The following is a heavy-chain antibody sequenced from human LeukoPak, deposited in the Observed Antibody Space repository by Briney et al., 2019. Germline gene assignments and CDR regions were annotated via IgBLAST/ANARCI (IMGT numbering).Heavy chain of an antibody. J-gene: IGHJ4*01. D-gene: IGHD2-8*01. CDR2: IYYSGST. V-gene: IGHV4-59*01. Sequence: SETLSLTCTVSGGSINSYYWSWIRQPPGKGPEWIGYIYYSGSTNYNPSLKSRVTISRDTSKNQFSLKLRSVTAADTAVYYCTSGGMVSGDYWGHGTLVTVSS. CDR3: TSGGMVSGDY. CDR1: GGSINSYY.